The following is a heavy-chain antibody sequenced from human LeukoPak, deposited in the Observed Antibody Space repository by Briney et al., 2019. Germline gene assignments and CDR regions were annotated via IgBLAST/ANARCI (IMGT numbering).Heavy chain of an antibody. CDR1: GGSISSYY. V-gene: IGHV4-59*01. J-gene: IGHJ6*03. CDR2: IYYSGST. D-gene: IGHD3-16*01. CDR3: AKANYVWGRDRYYYMDV. Sequence: SETLSLTCTVSGGSISSYYWSWIRQPPGKGLEWIGYIYYSGSTNYNPSLKSRVTISVDTSKNQFSLKLSSVTAADTAVYYCAKANYVWGRDRYYYMDVWGKGTPVTISS.